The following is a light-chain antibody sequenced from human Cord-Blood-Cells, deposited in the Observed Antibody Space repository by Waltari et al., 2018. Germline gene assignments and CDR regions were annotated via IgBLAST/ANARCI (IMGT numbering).Light chain of an antibody. V-gene: IGLV2-23*01. CDR1: SRDVGSYNL. Sequence: QSALTQPASVSGSPGQSITISCTGTSRDVGSYNLVSCDQQHPGKAPKLIIYEGSKRPSGVSKRFSSSKSGYTASQTISGLQAEDEADYDCCSYAGSSTWVFGGVTKLTVL. CDR3: CSYAGSSTWV. J-gene: IGLJ3*02. CDR2: EGS.